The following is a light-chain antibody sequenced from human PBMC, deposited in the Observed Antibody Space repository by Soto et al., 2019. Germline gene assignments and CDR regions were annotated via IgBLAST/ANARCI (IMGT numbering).Light chain of an antibody. J-gene: IGLJ1*01. V-gene: IGLV2-14*01. CDR2: EVS. CDR1: SSDVGGYNY. Sequence: SALTQPASVSGSPGQSITISCTGTSSDVGGYNYVSWYQQHPGKAPKLMIYEVSNRPSGVSNRFSGSKSGNTASLTISGLQAEDEADYYCASYTSSSSDVFGTGTKVTV. CDR3: ASYTSSSSDV.